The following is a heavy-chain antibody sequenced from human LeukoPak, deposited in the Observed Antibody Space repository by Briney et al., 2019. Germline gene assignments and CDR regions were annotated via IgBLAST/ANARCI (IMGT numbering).Heavy chain of an antibody. Sequence: ASVKVYCKASGYTFTGYYMHWVRQAPGQGLEWMGWINPNSGGTNYAQKFQGRVTMTRDTSISTAYMELSRLRSDDTAVYYCARRGGSSGYHTHWGQGTLVTVSS. CDR1: GYTFTGYY. V-gene: IGHV1-2*02. D-gene: IGHD3-22*01. J-gene: IGHJ4*02. CDR3: ARRGGSSGYHTH. CDR2: INPNSGGT.